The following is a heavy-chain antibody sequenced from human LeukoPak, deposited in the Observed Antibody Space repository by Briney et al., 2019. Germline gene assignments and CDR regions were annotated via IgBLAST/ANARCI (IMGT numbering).Heavy chain of an antibody. Sequence: GGSLRLSCAASGFTFSSYAMSWVRQAPGKGLEWVSAISGSGGSTYYADSVKGRFTISRDNSKDTLYLQMNSLRAEDTAVYYCAKAAGYSSSWYLDYWGQGTLVTVSS. CDR1: GFTFSSYA. J-gene: IGHJ4*02. V-gene: IGHV3-23*01. D-gene: IGHD6-13*01. CDR2: ISGSGGST. CDR3: AKAAGYSSSWYLDY.